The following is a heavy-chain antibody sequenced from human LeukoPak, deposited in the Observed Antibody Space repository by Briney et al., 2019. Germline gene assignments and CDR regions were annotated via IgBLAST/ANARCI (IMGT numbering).Heavy chain of an antibody. V-gene: IGHV3-53*01. J-gene: IGHJ4*02. D-gene: IGHD2-21*01. CDR3: VSDILRNFDY. CDR2: IYSGGST. CDR1: GFTVNNNY. Sequence: PGGSLRLSCAAPGFTVNNNYMSWVRQAPGYGLEWVSIIYSGGSTKYADSVRGRFTISRDTSKNTLYLQMNSLSAEDSAVYYCVSDILRNFDYWGQGTLVTVSS.